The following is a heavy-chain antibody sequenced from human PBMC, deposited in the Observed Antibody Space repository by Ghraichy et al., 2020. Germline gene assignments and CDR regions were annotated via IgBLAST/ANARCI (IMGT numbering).Heavy chain of an antibody. CDR2: IYSNAKT. V-gene: IGHV3-66*01. CDR3: ARDRVGDRPFDN. J-gene: IGHJ4*01. CDR1: GVSVSNNY. Sequence: GGSLRLSCEVSGVSVSNNYMSWVRQAPGKGLEWVSIIYSNAKTDHIDSVKGRFIISRDNSKNTVFLQMNSLRAEDTAVYYCARDRVGDRPFDNWGQGTLVTVSS. D-gene: IGHD5-24*01.